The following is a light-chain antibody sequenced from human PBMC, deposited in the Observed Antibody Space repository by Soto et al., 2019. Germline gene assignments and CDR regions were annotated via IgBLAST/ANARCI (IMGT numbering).Light chain of an antibody. CDR1: QSISNW. CDR3: PNYMSYPFS. J-gene: IGKJ2*01. Sequence: DIPMTQSPAPLSASVGDRATITCRASQSISNWLAWYQQQPGKAPNVLIYKASILKSVVPSRFSGRGSGTEFTLTFISLQQDDCATDYCPNYMSYPFSFGQRTKLEI. CDR2: KAS. V-gene: IGKV1-5*03.